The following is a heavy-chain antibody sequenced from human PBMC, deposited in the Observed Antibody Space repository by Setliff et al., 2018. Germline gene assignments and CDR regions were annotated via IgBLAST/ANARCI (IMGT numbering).Heavy chain of an antibody. CDR1: GFSFSNYA. CDR2: ISYDGINK. CDR3: ARLALTGYDSSGYYYALEYYYYMDV. V-gene: IGHV3-30*07. J-gene: IGHJ6*03. D-gene: IGHD3-22*01. Sequence: GVSLRLSCAASGFSFSNYAMHWVRQAPGKGLEWVAVISYDGINKYYADSVRGRFTISRDNSKNSLYLRLNSLRAEDTAVYYCARLALTGYDSSGYYYALEYYYYMDVWGKGTTVTVSS.